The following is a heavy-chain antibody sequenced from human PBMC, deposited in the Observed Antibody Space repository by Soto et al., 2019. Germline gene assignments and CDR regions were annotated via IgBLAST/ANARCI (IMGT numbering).Heavy chain of an antibody. CDR3: ARFRYDSGSASYSVFDY. Sequence: QVTLKESGPVLVKPTETLTLTCTVSGFSLSNARMGVSWIRQPPGKALEWLAPIFSNYEKSYSTSLKSSLTIHKDTSHRQMVLTMTNMDPVDTATYYCARFRYDSGSASYSVFDYWGQGTLVTVSS. D-gene: IGHD3-10*01. J-gene: IGHJ4*02. CDR2: IFSNYEK. CDR1: GFSLSNARMG. V-gene: IGHV2-26*01.